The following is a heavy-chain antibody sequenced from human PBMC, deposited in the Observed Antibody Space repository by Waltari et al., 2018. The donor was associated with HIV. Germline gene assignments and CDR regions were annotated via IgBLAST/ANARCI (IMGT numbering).Heavy chain of an antibody. J-gene: IGHJ4*02. Sequence: QLQLLESGPGLVEPSQHLSLTCPVPGGPISNGGSYWNWIRQHPGKGLEWIGYIYYSGTIYYNPSLKSRVTISIDTSKNQFSLKLTSMTAADTAVYYCASRSGGSSRPFDYWGQGTPVTVSS. V-gene: IGHV4-31*03. CDR1: GGPISNGGSY. D-gene: IGHD6-13*01. CDR3: ASRSGGSSRPFDY. CDR2: IYYSGTI.